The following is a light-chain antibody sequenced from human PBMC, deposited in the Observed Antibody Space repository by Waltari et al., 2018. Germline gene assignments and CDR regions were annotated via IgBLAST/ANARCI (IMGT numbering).Light chain of an antibody. CDR2: EVS. J-gene: IGLJ1*01. CDR3: SLYADNYFYV. Sequence: QSALTQPASVSGSPGQSITISCTGTSSDVGSYKYVSWYQQHPGKTPNLWISEVSNRPAGVSNRLSGSTSGNTASLTISGLQAEDEADYYCSLYADNYFYVFGTGTKVTVL. CDR1: SSDVGSYKY. V-gene: IGLV2-14*01.